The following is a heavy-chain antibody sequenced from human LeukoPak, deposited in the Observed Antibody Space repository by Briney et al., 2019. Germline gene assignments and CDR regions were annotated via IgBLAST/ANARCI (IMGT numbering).Heavy chain of an antibody. D-gene: IGHD3-10*01. J-gene: IGHJ4*02. CDR2: IYYSGST. V-gene: IGHV4-59*01. Sequence: SETLSLTCTVSGGSISSYYWSWIRQPPGKGLEWIGYIYYSGSTNYNPSLKSRVTISVDTSKNQFSLKLSSVTAADTAVYYCASSRYYGSGPFDCWGQGTLVTVSS. CDR3: ASSRYYGSGPFDC. CDR1: GGSISSYY.